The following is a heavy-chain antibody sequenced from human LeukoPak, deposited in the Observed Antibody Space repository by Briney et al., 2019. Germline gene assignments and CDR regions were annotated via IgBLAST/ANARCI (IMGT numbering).Heavy chain of an antibody. D-gene: IGHD6-13*01. CDR1: GGSISSSSYY. J-gene: IGHJ4*02. CDR3: ARTPNHYSSSWYGDY. CDR2: IYYSGST. V-gene: IGHV4-39*07. Sequence: SETLSLTCTVSGGSISSSSYYWGWIRQPPGKGLEWIGSIYYSGSTYYNPSLKSRVTISVDTSKNQFSLKLSSVTAADTAVYYCARTPNHYSSSWYGDYWGQGTLVTASS.